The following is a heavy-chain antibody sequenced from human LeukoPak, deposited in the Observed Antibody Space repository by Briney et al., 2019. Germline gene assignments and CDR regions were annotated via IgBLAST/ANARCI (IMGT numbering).Heavy chain of an antibody. CDR3: ARDSIVRGNIGNDMDV. CDR2: ISHSGRTM. V-gene: IGHV3-11*01. Sequence: GGSLRLSCAASGFTFSDYYMSWIRQAPGKGLEWVSYISHSGRTMYYADSVKGRFTISRDNAKNSLYLQMNSLRAGDAAVYYCARDSIVRGNIGNDMDVWGKGTTVTVSS. CDR1: GFTFSDYY. D-gene: IGHD2-8*01. J-gene: IGHJ6*03.